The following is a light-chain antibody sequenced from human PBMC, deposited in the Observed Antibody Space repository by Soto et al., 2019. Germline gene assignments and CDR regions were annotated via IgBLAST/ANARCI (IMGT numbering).Light chain of an antibody. J-gene: IGLJ1*01. CDR3: SSYRTSTTLVV. CDR1: RSDVGGYHF. CDR2: DVS. V-gene: IGLV2-14*01. Sequence: QSSPTQPAPVFGGPGQAVTISCPGTRSDVGGYHFASWYQQHPDKAPKLMIYDVSNRPSGVSNRFSGSKSGNTASLTISGLQAEDEADYYCSSYRTSTTLVVFGTGTRSPS.